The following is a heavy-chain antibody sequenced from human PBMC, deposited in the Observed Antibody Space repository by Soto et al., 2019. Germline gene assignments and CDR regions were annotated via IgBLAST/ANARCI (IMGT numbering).Heavy chain of an antibody. J-gene: IGHJ4*02. V-gene: IGHV1-69*01. CDR3: ARVAITGHDYGAYHLDY. Sequence: QVQLVQSGAEVKKPGSSVKVSCKASGGTFSSYAISWVRPAPGHGLEWMGGIIPIFGTANSAQRFQGRVTITADESTSTAYMELSSLRSEDTSVYYCARVAITGHDYGAYHLDYWCQGTLVTVSS. CDR2: IIPIFGTA. CDR1: GGTFSSYA. D-gene: IGHD4-17*01.